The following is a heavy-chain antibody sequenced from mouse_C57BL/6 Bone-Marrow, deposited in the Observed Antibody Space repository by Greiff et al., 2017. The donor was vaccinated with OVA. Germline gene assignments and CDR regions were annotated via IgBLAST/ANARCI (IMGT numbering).Heavy chain of an antibody. J-gene: IGHJ1*03. CDR2: GQGLEWIG. D-gene: IGHD1-1*01. CDR3: SEDSAVYYCALYYYGSSYWYFDV. Sequence: QVQLQQSGPELARPWASVKISCQAFYTFSRRVHFAIRDTNYWMQWVKQRPGQGLEWIGAIYPGNGDTSYNQKLKGKATLTADKSSITAYMQLSSRTSEDSAVYYCALYYYGSSYWYFDVWGTGTTVTVSS. V-gene: IGHV1-87*01. CDR1: YTFSRRVH.